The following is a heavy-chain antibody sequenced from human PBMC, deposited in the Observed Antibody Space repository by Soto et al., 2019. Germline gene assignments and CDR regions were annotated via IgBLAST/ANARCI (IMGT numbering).Heavy chain of an antibody. D-gene: IGHD6-6*01. V-gene: IGHV4-30-4*01. Sequence: QVQLQESGPGLVKPSQTLSLTCTVSGGSISSGDYYWSWIRQPPGKGLEWIGYIYYSGSTYYNPSLKSRVTISLDTSKNQFSLKLSAVTAADTAVHSCARVRSSIAVRPLDYWGQGTLVTVSS. CDR3: ARVRSSIAVRPLDY. CDR2: IYYSGST. CDR1: GGSISSGDYY. J-gene: IGHJ4*02.